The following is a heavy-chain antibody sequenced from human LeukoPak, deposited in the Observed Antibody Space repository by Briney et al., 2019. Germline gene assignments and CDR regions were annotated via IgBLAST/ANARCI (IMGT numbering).Heavy chain of an antibody. CDR2: ISSSSSYI. CDR3: ARDADYYDSSGYYGY. CDR1: RFTFSNYA. D-gene: IGHD3-22*01. J-gene: IGHJ4*02. Sequence: TGGSLRLSCAASRFTFSNYAMSWVRQAPGKGLEWVSSISSSSSYIYYADSVKGRFTISRDNAKNSLYLQMNSLRAEDTAVYYCARDADYYDSSGYYGYWGQGTLVTVSS. V-gene: IGHV3-21*01.